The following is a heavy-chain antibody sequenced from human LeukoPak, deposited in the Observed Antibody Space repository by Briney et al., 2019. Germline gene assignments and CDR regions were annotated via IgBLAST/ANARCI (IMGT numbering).Heavy chain of an antibody. CDR3: ARHRGDLREYYDFWSGYMTDY. J-gene: IGHJ4*02. V-gene: IGHV4-39*01. D-gene: IGHD3-3*01. CDR2: IYYSGST. Sequence: SETLSLTCTVSGGSISSSSYYWGWIRQPPGKGLEWIGSIYYSGSTYYNPSLKSRVTISVDTSKNQFSLKLSSVTAADTAVYYCARHRGDLREYYDFWSGYMTDYWGQGTLVTVSS. CDR1: GGSISSSSYY.